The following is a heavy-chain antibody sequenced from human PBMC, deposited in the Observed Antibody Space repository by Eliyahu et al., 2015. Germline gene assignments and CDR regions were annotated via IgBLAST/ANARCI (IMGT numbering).Heavy chain of an antibody. CDR3: VRDDRSSWLFDY. CDR2: MNQDGGGK. Sequence: EVQLVESGGGLVQTGGSLRLSCGASGFTFSRDWMTWVRQAPGKGLEWVASMNQDGGGKYYVDSVKGRFIISRDNAKNSLYLQMNSLRAEDTAVYYCVRDDRSSWLFDYWGQGTLVTVSS. D-gene: IGHD6-6*01. CDR1: GFTFSRDW. V-gene: IGHV3-7*01. J-gene: IGHJ4*02.